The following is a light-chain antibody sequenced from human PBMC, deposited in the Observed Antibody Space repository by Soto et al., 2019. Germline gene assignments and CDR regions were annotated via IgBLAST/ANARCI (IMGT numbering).Light chain of an antibody. J-gene: IGKJ4*01. CDR1: HSVSSSY. V-gene: IGKV3-20*01. CDR2: GAS. Sequence: EVVLTQSPGTLSLSPGETATLSCRASHSVSSSYLAWYQQKPGQAPRLLIYGASSRATGVPDRFSGSGSGTDFTLTISRLEPEDFAVYFCQQCGSSPRTFGGGTKVEIK. CDR3: QQCGSSPRT.